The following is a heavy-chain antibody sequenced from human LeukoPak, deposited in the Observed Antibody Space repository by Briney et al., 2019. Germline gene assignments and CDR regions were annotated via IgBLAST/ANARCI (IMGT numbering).Heavy chain of an antibody. CDR1: GFSFGGYW. Sequence: GGSLRLSCAASGFSFGGYWMHWVRQAPGKGLVWVSRINSDGSGTTYADSVKGRFTISRDNAKNTLYLQMNSLKAEGTAMYYCARISNRDYFDYWGQGTLVTVSS. CDR2: INSDGSGT. J-gene: IGHJ4*02. V-gene: IGHV3-74*01. CDR3: ARISNRDYFDY. D-gene: IGHD1-14*01.